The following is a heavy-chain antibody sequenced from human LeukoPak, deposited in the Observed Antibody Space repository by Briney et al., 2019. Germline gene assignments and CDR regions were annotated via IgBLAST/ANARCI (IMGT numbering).Heavy chain of an antibody. CDR3: ARGRNYVSDYYFDV. D-gene: IGHD1-7*01. J-gene: IGHJ6*03. CDR2: ISHEGDS. V-gene: IGHV4-34*01. Sequence: PSETLSLTCAVYGVSLRGYYWSWIRQSPEKGLEWIGEISHEGDSIYNPSLKSRLTLSVDMSKSQFSLKLRSVTAADTAVYYCARGRNYVSDYYFDVWGKGTTVIVSS. CDR1: GVSLRGYY.